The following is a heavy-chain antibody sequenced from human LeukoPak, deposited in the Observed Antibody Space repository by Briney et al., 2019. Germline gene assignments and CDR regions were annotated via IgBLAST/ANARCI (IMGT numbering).Heavy chain of an antibody. V-gene: IGHV1-46*01. Sequence: ASVKVSCKASGYTFTSDYMHRVRQAPGQGLGWMGIINPSGGSTSYAQKFQGRVTMTRDMSTSTVYMELSSMRSEDTAVYYCARDNGSGSSGWFDPWGQGTLVTVSS. J-gene: IGHJ5*02. D-gene: IGHD3-10*01. CDR1: GYTFTSDY. CDR3: ARDNGSGSSGWFDP. CDR2: INPSGGST.